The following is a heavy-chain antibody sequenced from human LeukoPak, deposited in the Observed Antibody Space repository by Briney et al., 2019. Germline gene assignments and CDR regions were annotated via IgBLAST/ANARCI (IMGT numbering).Heavy chain of an antibody. CDR3: ARDRSYDTSGYWKFDY. Sequence: ASVKVSCKASGYTFTSYGISWVRQAPGQGLEWMGWISTYNGNTNYAQKLQGRVTMTTDTSTSTAYMELRSLRSDDTAVYYCARDRSYDTSGYWKFDYWGQGTLVTVSS. J-gene: IGHJ4*02. D-gene: IGHD3-22*01. V-gene: IGHV1-18*01. CDR2: ISTYNGNT. CDR1: GYTFTSYG.